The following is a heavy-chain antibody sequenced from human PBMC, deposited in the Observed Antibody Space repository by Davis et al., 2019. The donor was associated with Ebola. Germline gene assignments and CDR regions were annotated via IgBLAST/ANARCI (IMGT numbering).Heavy chain of an antibody. V-gene: IGHV3-23*01. CDR3: AKDIRGRPFCDAFDI. CDR2: ISGSGGST. Sequence: GESLKISCAASGFNFINHAMSWVRQAPGKGLEWVSAISGSGGSTYYADSVKGRFTISRDNSKNTLYLQMNSLRAEDTAVYYCAKDIRGRPFCDAFDIWGQGTMVTVSS. D-gene: IGHD3-16*01. J-gene: IGHJ3*02. CDR1: GFNFINHA.